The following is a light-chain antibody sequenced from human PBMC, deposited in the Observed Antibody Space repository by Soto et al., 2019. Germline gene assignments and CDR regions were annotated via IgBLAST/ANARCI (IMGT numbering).Light chain of an antibody. CDR3: SSYRNGGTLI. V-gene: IGLV2-14*01. CDR2: VVT. CDR1: TSDVGRYDY. J-gene: IGLJ2*01. Sequence: QSALTQPASVSGSPGQSITISCTGTTSDVGRYDYVSWYQQHPGKAPKLVIFVVTRRPSESSNRFSGSKSGNTASLTISGLQAEDEADYYCSSYRNGGTLIFGGGTKLTVL.